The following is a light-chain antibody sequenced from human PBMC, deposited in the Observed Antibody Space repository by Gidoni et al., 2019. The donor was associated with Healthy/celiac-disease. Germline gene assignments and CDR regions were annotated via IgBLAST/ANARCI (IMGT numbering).Light chain of an antibody. J-gene: IGKJ4*01. CDR1: PSISSY. CDR2: AAS. V-gene: IGKV1-39*01. Sequence: DIQMTQSPSSLSASVGDRVTITCRASPSISSYLHWYQQKPGKAPKLLIYAASSLQSGVPSRFSGSRSGTDFTLTISSLQPEDFATYYCQQSYSTPLTFGGGTKVEIK. CDR3: QQSYSTPLT.